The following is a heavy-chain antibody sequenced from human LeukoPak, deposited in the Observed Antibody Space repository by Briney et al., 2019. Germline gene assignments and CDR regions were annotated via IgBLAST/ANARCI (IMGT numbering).Heavy chain of an antibody. CDR1: GFTFSSYG. J-gene: IGHJ4*02. V-gene: IGHV3-30*03. D-gene: IGHD3-3*01. Sequence: GRSLRLSCAASGFTFSSYGMHWVRQAPGKGLEWVAVISYDGSNKYYADSVEGRFTISRDNSKNTLYLQMNSLRVEDTAVFYCARDQYDTWSRRGNFDSWGQGTLVIVSS. CDR3: ARDQYDTWSRRGNFDS. CDR2: ISYDGSNK.